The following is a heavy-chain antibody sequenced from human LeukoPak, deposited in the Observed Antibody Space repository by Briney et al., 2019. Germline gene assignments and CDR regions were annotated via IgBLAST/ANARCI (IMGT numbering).Heavy chain of an antibody. CDR1: GYTFTSYD. CDR2: MNPNSGNT. V-gene: IGHV1-8*03. CDR3: ARAGRGDFWSGYFYMDV. J-gene: IGHJ6*03. Sequence: GASVKVSCKASGYTFTSYDINWVRQATGQGLEWMGWMNPNSGNTGYAQKFQGRVTITRNTSISTAYMELSSLRSEDTAVYYCARAGRGDFWSGYFYMDVWGKGTTVTVSS. D-gene: IGHD3-3*01.